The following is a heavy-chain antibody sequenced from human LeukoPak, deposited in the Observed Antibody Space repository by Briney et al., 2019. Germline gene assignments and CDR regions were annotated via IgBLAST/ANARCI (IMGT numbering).Heavy chain of an antibody. V-gene: IGHV1-18*01. CDR3: ARDWNDDNYYYYYGMDV. J-gene: IGHJ6*02. CDR1: GYTFTSYG. D-gene: IGHD1-1*01. CDR2: ISAYNGNT. Sequence: ASVKVSCKASGYTFTSYGISWVRQAPGQGLEWMGWISAYNGNTNYAQKLQGRVTMTTDTSTSTAYMELRSLRSDDTAGYYCARDWNDDNYYYYYGMDVWGQGTTVTVSS.